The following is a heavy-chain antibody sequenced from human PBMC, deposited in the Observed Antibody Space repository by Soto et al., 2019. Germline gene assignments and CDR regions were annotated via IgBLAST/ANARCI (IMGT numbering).Heavy chain of an antibody. Sequence: EASVKVSCKAYEYSFTGHYLHCVRQAPGQGLEWMGWIDPKSGDTKYAPKFRDRVTMTTDTSINTAYMDLSSLRSDDTAMYYCARDYDKSGYDYFDPWGQGTLVTVSS. V-gene: IGHV1-2*02. D-gene: IGHD3-22*01. CDR1: EYSFTGHY. CDR3: ARDYDKSGYDYFDP. J-gene: IGHJ5*02. CDR2: IDPKSGDT.